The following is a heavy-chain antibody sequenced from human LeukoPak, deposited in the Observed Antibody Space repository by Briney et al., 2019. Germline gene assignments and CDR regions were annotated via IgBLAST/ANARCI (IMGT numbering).Heavy chain of an antibody. CDR2: IKQDGSEK. Sequence: GGSLRLSCAASGFTFSSYWMSWVRQAPGKGLEWVANIKQDGSEKYYMDSVKGRFTISRDNAKNSLYLQMNSLRAEDTAVYYCARAVTIYSYYYDSSGYSDYWGQGTLVTVSS. V-gene: IGHV3-7*01. CDR1: GFTFSSYW. J-gene: IGHJ4*02. D-gene: IGHD3-22*01. CDR3: ARAVTIYSYYYDSSGYSDY.